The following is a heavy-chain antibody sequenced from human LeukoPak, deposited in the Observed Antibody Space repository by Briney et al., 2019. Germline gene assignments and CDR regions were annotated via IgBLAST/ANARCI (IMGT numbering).Heavy chain of an antibody. CDR3: ARVDILTGYKYYFDY. Sequence: SSETLSLTCTVSGGSISSYYWSWIRQPPGKGPEWIGYIYSSGSTNYNPSLKSRFTISVDTSKNQFSLKLSSVTAADTAVYYCARVDILTGYKYYFDYWGQGTLVTVSS. V-gene: IGHV4-59*01. J-gene: IGHJ4*02. D-gene: IGHD3-9*01. CDR2: IYSSGST. CDR1: GGSISSYY.